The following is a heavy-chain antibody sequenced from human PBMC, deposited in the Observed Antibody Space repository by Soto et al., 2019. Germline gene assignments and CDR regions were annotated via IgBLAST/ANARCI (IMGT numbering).Heavy chain of an antibody. D-gene: IGHD3-10*01. CDR1: GGSISSSGHY. CDR3: ARRSYGSGVDL. V-gene: IGHV4-39*01. CDR2: IFYSGGT. Sequence: QLQLQESGPGLVKPSEALSLTCTVSGGSISSSGHYWGWIRQTPGKGLEWIGNIFYSGGTHYNASFRSRVSLSVDSSQNQLSLKVTSVTAADTAVYYCARRSYGSGVDLWGRGTLVTVSS. J-gene: IGHJ5*02.